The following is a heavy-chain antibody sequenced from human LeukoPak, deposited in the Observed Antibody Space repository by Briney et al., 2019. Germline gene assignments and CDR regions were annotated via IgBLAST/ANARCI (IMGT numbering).Heavy chain of an antibody. V-gene: IGHV5-51*01. J-gene: IGHJ5*02. D-gene: IGHD3-10*01. CDR3: ARHGPGYYYGSGSSPNNWFDP. CDR1: GYSFTSYW. Sequence: GESLKISCKGSGYSFTSYWIGWVRQMPGKGLEWMGIIYPGDSDTRYSPSFQGQVTISADKSISTAYLQWSSLKASDTAMYYCARHGPGYYYGSGSSPNNWFDPWGQGTLVTVSS. CDR2: IYPGDSDT.